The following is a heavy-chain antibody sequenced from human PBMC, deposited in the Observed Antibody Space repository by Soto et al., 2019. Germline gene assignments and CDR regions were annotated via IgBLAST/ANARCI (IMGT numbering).Heavy chain of an antibody. Sequence: EVQLVESGGGLVQPGVSLRLSCAASGLTSSIYCMTWVRQAPGKGLEWVANIKQDGSEKNYVDSVKGRFTISRDNAKNALYLQMNSLRAEDAALYYCARGRVCGGGSCSNVDVWGKGTTVTVSS. CDR3: ARGRVCGGGSCSNVDV. CDR1: GLTSSIYC. J-gene: IGHJ6*03. V-gene: IGHV3-7*01. D-gene: IGHD2-15*01. CDR2: IKQDGSEK.